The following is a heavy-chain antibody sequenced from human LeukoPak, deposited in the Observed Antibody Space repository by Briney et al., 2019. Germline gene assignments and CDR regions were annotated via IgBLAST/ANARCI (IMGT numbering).Heavy chain of an antibody. D-gene: IGHD3-9*01. CDR3: ARINVPPPVGSKELRYCDWQYYFDY. Sequence: ASVKVSCKASGYTFTSYDINWVRQATGQGLEWMGWMNPNSGNTGYAQKFQGRVTMTRNTSISTAYMELSSLRSEDTAVYYCARINVPPPVGSKELRYCDWQYYFDYWGQGTLVTVSS. CDR2: MNPNSGNT. CDR1: GYTFTSYD. J-gene: IGHJ4*02. V-gene: IGHV1-8*01.